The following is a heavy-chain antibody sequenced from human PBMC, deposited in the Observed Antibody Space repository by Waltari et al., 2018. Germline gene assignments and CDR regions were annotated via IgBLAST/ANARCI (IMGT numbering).Heavy chain of an antibody. CDR3: ARDNGPPWWELPEVGDAFDI. D-gene: IGHD1-26*01. J-gene: IGHJ3*02. CDR1: GYTFTSYG. Sequence: QVQLVQSGAEVKKPGASVKVSCKASGYTFTSYGISWVRQAPGPGLEWMGWISAYNGNTNYAQKLQGRVTMTTDTSTSTAYMELRSLRSDDTAVYYCARDNGPPWWELPEVGDAFDIWGQGTMVTVSS. CDR2: ISAYNGNT. V-gene: IGHV1-18*01.